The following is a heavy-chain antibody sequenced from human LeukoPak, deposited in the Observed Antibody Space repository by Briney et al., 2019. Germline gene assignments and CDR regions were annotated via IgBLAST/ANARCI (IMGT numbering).Heavy chain of an antibody. CDR3: ARWGSGNDY. J-gene: IGHJ4*02. CDR1: GGSFSGYY. V-gene: IGHV4-34*01. CDR2: INHSGST. Sequence: ASETLSLTCAVYGGSFSGYYWSWIRQPPGKGLEWIGEINHSGSTNYNPSLKSRVTISADTSENQFSLKLSSVTAADTAVYYCARWGSGNDYWGQGTLVTVSS. D-gene: IGHD2-15*01.